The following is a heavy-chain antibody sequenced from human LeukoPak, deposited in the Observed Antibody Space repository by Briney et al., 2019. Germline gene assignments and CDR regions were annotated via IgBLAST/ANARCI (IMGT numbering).Heavy chain of an antibody. CDR2: ISAYNGNT. Sequence: GASVKVSCKASGYTFTGYYMHWVRQAPGQGLEWMGWISAYNGNTNYAQKLQGRVTMTTDTSTSTAYMELRSLRSDDTAVYYCARDSSGWYGAPFDYWGQGTLVTVSS. CDR1: GYTFTGYY. V-gene: IGHV1-18*04. CDR3: ARDSSGWYGAPFDY. D-gene: IGHD6-19*01. J-gene: IGHJ4*02.